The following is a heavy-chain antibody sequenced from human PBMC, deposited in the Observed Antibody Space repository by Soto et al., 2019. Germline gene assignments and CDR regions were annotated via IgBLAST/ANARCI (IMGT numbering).Heavy chain of an antibody. CDR2: TYYRSKRYY. D-gene: IGHD1-26*01. Sequence: QTLSLTCAITGDSVSSNTAGWRWGRQSPWRGLEWRGRTYYRSKRYYEYAVSVRGRITSNPDTSKDQLSLQLNDVTPEDTDVYFFARGEQYSGRNFDYWGQGTLVTVSS. V-gene: IGHV6-1*01. CDR1: GDSVSSNTAG. J-gene: IGHJ4*01. CDR3: ARGEQYSGRNFDY.